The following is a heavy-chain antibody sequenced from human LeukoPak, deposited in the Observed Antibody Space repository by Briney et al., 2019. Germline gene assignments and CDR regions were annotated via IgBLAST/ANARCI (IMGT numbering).Heavy chain of an antibody. CDR1: GDFISGSY. CDR3: ATVGGEGGFLHY. CDR2: IYTTRTA. D-gene: IGHD7-27*01. Sequence: SETLSFTCTVSGDFISGSYWSWIRQPAGKGLEWIGRIYTTRTADYNPSLTSRVTMSVDKSKKQLSLKLNSVTAADTAVYYCATVGGEGGFLHYWGQGILVAVSS. J-gene: IGHJ4*02. V-gene: IGHV4-4*07.